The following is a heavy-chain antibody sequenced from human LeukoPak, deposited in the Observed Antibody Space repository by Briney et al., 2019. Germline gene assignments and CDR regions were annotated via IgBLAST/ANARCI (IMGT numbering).Heavy chain of an antibody. V-gene: IGHV3-7*01. Sequence: GGSLRLSCAASGFTFSSYWMSWVRQAPGKGLEWVANIKQDGSEKYYVDSVKGRFTISRDNAKNSLYLQMNSLRAEDTAVYYCAREWAEVGAPYYYMDVWGKGTTVTISS. CDR2: IKQDGSEK. CDR3: AREWAEVGAPYYYMDV. J-gene: IGHJ6*03. CDR1: GFTFSSYW. D-gene: IGHD1-26*01.